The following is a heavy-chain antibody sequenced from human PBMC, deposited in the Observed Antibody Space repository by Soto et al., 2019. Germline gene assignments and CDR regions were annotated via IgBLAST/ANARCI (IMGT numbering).Heavy chain of an antibody. CDR2: ISAYNGNT. CDR3: ARRIKTKYCSSTSCYQYGMDV. V-gene: IGHV1-18*01. D-gene: IGHD2-2*01. J-gene: IGHJ6*02. Sequence: ASVKVSCKASGYTFTSYGISWVRQAPGQGLEWMGWISAYNGNTNYAQKLQGRVTMTTDTSTSTAYMGLRSLRSDDTAVYYCARRIKTKYCSSTSCYQYGMDVWGQGTTVTVSS. CDR1: GYTFTSYG.